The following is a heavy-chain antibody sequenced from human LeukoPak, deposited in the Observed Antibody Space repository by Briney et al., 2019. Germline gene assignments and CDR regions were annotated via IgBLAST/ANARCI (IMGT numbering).Heavy chain of an antibody. D-gene: IGHD2-2*01. CDR3: ARGCSSTSCSNNWFDP. V-gene: IGHV4-4*07. CDR1: GYSISSSYY. Sequence: SETLSLTCAVSGYSISSSYYWSWIRQPAGKGLEWIGRIYTSGSTNYNPSLKSRVTVSVDTSKNQFSLKLSSVTAADTAVYYCARGCSSTSCSNNWFDPWGQGTLVTVSS. CDR2: IYTSGST. J-gene: IGHJ5*02.